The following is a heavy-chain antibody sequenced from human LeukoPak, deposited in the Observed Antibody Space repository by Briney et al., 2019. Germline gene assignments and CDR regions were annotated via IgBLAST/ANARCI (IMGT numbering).Heavy chain of an antibody. J-gene: IGHJ4*02. D-gene: IGHD5-18*01. V-gene: IGHV3-23*01. CDR1: GFTFSSYA. Sequence: PGGSLRLSCAASGFTFSSYAMSWVRQAPGKGLEWVSAISGSGGRTYYAHSVKGRFTISRDNSKNTLYLQMNSLRAEDTAVYYCAKALGGYRNYYFDYWGQGTLVTVSS. CDR3: AKALGGYRNYYFDY. CDR2: ISGSGGRT.